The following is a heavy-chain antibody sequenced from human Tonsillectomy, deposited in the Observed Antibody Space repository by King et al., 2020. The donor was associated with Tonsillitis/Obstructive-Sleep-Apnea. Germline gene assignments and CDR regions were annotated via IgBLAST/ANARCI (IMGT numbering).Heavy chain of an antibody. V-gene: IGHV4-59*08. CDR1: GGSISSYY. J-gene: IGHJ5*02. CDR2: IYYSGST. Sequence: QLQESGPGLVKPSETLSLTCTVSGGSISSYYWSRIRQPPGKELEWSGYIYYSGSTNYNPSLKSRVTISIDTSKNQFSLKLSSVTAADTSVYYCASQSGWELAWGQGTLVTVSS. CDR3: ASQSGWELA. D-gene: IGHD1-26*01.